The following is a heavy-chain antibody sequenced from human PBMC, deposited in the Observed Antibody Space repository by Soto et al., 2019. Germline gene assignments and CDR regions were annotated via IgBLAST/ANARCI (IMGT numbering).Heavy chain of an antibody. CDR1: GYTLTSYG. Sequence: ASVKVSCKASGYTLTSYGISWVRQAPGQGLEWMGWISAYNGNTNYAQKLQGRVTMTTDTSTSTAYMELRSLRSDDTAVYYCARDGVVVAATLYNWFDPWGQGTLVTVS. D-gene: IGHD2-15*01. CDR3: ARDGVVVAATLYNWFDP. V-gene: IGHV1-18*01. J-gene: IGHJ5*02. CDR2: ISAYNGNT.